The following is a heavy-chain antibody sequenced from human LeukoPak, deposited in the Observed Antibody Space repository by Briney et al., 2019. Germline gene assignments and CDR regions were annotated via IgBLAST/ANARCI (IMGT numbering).Heavy chain of an antibody. V-gene: IGHV3-7*01. D-gene: IGHD6-25*01. J-gene: IGHJ6*03. CDR3: ARGSGYYYYYYMDV. CDR1: GFTFSSYA. Sequence: GRSLRLSCAASGFTFSSYAMSWVRQAPGKGLEWVANIKQDGSEKYYVDSVKGRFTIHRDSAENPLYLQMNSLRAEDTAVYYCARGSGYYYYYYMDVWGKGTTVTISS. CDR2: IKQDGSEK.